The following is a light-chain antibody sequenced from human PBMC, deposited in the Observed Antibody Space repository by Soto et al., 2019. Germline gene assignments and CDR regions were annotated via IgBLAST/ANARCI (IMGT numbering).Light chain of an antibody. CDR2: AAS. Sequence: VMTQSPATLSVSPGERATLSCRAGQSVDSKLAWYQQRPGQAPRLLIYAASTRATGIPARFSVSGSGTEFTLTISGLPSEDFGVYYCQQYKAWRTFGQGTNVELK. V-gene: IGKV3-15*01. CDR1: QSVDSK. CDR3: QQYKAWRT. J-gene: IGKJ1*01.